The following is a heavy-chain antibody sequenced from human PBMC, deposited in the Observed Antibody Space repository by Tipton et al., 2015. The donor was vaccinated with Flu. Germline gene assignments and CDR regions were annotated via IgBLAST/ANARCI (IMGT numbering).Heavy chain of an antibody. J-gene: IGHJ4*02. CDR2: IYYSGST. CDR3: ATPHSSSWWNYFDY. D-gene: IGHD6-13*01. CDR1: GGSISSGSYY. V-gene: IGHV4-39*07. Sequence: TLSLTCTVSGGSISSGSYYWSWIRQPPGKGLEWIGSIYYSGSTYYNPSLKSRVTISVDTSKNQFSLKLSSVTAADTAVYYCATPHSSSWWNYFDYWGQGTLVTVSS.